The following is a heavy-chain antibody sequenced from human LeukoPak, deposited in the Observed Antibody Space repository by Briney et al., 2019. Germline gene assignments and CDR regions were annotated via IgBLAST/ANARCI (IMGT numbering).Heavy chain of an antibody. CDR1: GDSISSYY. Sequence: PSETLSLTCTVSGDSISSYYWSWIRQPAGKGLEWIGRIYSSGSTNYNPSLKSRVTMSVATAKNQFSLQLNSVTPEDTAFYFCARGGLVRGTLNSLIGFDIWGQGIMVTVSS. CDR2: IYSSGST. J-gene: IGHJ3*02. V-gene: IGHV4-4*07. CDR3: ARGGLVRGTLNSLIGFDI. D-gene: IGHD3-10*01.